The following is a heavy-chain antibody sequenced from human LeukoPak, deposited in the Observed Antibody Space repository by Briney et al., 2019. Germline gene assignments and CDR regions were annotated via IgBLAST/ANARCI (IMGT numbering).Heavy chain of an antibody. CDR2: IIPIFGTA. V-gene: IGHV1-69*13. CDR1: GGTFSSYA. J-gene: IGHJ4*02. Sequence: SVKVSCKASGGTFSSYAISWVRQAPGQGLEWMGGIIPIFGTANYAQKFQGRVTITADESTSTAYMELSSLRSEDTAVYYCARAAYGDYGLDYWGQGTLITVSS. D-gene: IGHD4-17*01. CDR3: ARAAYGDYGLDY.